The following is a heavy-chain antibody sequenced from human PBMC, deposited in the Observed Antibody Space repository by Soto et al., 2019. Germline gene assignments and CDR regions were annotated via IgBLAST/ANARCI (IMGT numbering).Heavy chain of an antibody. Sequence: SETLSLTCTVSGDSISRSINHWGWIRQPPGKGLEWIGNIYYSENTYYNPSLKSRVTISVDTSKNQFSLRLTSVTAADTAVYYCATHPPYGPLDYWGQGTLVTVSS. D-gene: IGHD4-17*01. CDR3: ATHPPYGPLDY. J-gene: IGHJ4*02. CDR1: GDSISRSINH. V-gene: IGHV4-39*01. CDR2: IYYSENT.